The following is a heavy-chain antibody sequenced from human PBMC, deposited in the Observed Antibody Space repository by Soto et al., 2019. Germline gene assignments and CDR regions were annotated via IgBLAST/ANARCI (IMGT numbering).Heavy chain of an antibody. Sequence: QVQLQGSGPRLVKPSQTLSLTCSVSGASISSGAYFWTWIRHHPGKGLEWIGYIYYSVSTSYTYPNPSLQRRVTISVDTSKNLFSLRLTSVTAADTATYYCARDKGPDTYGQTRIRDYSYAMDVWGQGTTVIVSS. CDR3: ARDKGPDTYGQTRIRDYSYAMDV. D-gene: IGHD5-18*01. CDR1: GASISSGAYF. V-gene: IGHV4-31*03. J-gene: IGHJ6*02. CDR2: IYYSVST.